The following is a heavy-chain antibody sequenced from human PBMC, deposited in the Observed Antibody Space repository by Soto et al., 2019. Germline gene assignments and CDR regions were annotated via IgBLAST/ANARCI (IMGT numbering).Heavy chain of an antibody. CDR2: TYYSGST. D-gene: IGHD2-15*01. Sequence: QVQLQESGPGLVKPSETLSLTCTVSGGPINNYYWSWIRQSPGKGLEWIGYTYYSGSTNYNPSLKGRVTISIDTSKNQFSLKLSSVTAADTAVYYCARRGCVGGSCDPVLFHYWGQGTLVTVSS. V-gene: IGHV4-59*08. CDR3: ARRGCVGGSCDPVLFHY. J-gene: IGHJ4*02. CDR1: GGPINNYY.